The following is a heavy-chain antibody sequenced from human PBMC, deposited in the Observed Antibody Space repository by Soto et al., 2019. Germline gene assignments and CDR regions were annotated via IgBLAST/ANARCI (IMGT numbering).Heavy chain of an antibody. D-gene: IGHD6-19*01. CDR2: ISSSSSYI. CDR3: ARDTEGQWLIAPYYYYGMDV. V-gene: IGHV3-21*01. CDR1: GFTFSSYS. Sequence: PGGSLRLSCAASGFTFSSYSMNWVRQAPGKGLEWVSSISSSSSYIYYADSVKGRFTISRDNAKNSLYLQMNSLRAEDTAVYYCARDTEGQWLIAPYYYYGMDVWGQGTTVTVSS. J-gene: IGHJ6*02.